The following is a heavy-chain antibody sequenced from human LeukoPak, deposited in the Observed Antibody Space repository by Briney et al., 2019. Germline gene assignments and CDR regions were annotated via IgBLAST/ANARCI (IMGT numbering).Heavy chain of an antibody. CDR3: VKTRGDNFFDY. V-gene: IGHV3-23*01. J-gene: IGHJ4*02. CDR2: IRGLDSIT. Sequence: GGSLRLSCAASGFTFSNYAMSWVRQAPGKGLEWVSSIRGLDSITYYADSVKGRFTISRDISRNTLYLQMNSLRAEDTAVYYCVKTRGDNFFDYWGQGTLVTVSS. CDR1: GFTFSNYA. D-gene: IGHD2-21*02.